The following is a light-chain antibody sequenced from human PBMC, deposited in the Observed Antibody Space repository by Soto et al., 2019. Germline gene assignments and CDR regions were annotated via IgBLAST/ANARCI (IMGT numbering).Light chain of an antibody. J-gene: IGKJ3*01. CDR3: QQYGSSPRVT. V-gene: IGKV3-20*01. CDR1: QTVSNRY. Sequence: EIVLTQSPGTLSLSPGERATLSCRASQTVSNRYLAWYQQKPGQAPRLLIYGASSRAIGVPDRCSGSGSGTDFTLTISRLEPEDFAVYYCQQYGSSPRVTFGPGTKVDIK. CDR2: GAS.